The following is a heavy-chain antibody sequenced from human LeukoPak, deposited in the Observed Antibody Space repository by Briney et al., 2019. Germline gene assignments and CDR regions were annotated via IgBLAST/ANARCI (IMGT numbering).Heavy chain of an antibody. CDR2: IYTSGSP. Sequence: PSETLSLTCTVTGGSISSYYWTWIRQPAGKGLEWIGRIYTSGSPSYNPSLKSRVTMSVDTSKNQFSLKLSSVTAADTAVYYCAKDPRIQPKKQHAESGDYWGQGILVTVSS. CDR3: AKDPRIQPKKQHAESGDY. V-gene: IGHV4-4*07. J-gene: IGHJ4*02. CDR1: GGSISSYY. D-gene: IGHD6-13*01.